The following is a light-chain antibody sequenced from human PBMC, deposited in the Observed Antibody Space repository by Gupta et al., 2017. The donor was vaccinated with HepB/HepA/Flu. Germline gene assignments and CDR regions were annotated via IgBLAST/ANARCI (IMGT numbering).Light chain of an antibody. Sequence: QSALAQPASVSRSPGQSITISCTGTISDIGNYNLVSWYQQCAGKAPKLIIFDVNTPPSGISSRFSGSKSGNTASLTIYGLQADDESDYYCCSYAGCSTLVFVVGTKLTVL. CDR2: DVN. J-gene: IGLJ3*02. CDR1: ISDIGNYNL. V-gene: IGLV2-23*02. CDR3: CSYAGCSTLV.